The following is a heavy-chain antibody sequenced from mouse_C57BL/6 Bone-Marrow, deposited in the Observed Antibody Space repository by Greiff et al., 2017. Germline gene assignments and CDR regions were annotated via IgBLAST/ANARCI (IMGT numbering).Heavy chain of an antibody. CDR3: ARFYWDAFAY. Sequence: QIQLQQSGPELVKPGASVKLSCKASGYTFTSYDINWVKQRPGQGLEWIGWIWPREGSTKYNEKFKGKATLTVDSSSSTAYMELHSLTSEYSAVYFCARFYWDAFAYWGQGTLVTVSA. J-gene: IGHJ3*01. V-gene: IGHV1-85*01. CDR2: IWPREGST. CDR1: GYTFTSYD. D-gene: IGHD4-1*01.